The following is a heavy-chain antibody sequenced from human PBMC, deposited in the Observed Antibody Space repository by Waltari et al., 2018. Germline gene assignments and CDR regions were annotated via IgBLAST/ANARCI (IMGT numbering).Heavy chain of an antibody. J-gene: IGHJ5*02. D-gene: IGHD6-6*01. CDR3: ARGSLSSSSHLGWFDP. V-gene: IGHV1-2*02. CDR2: INPNSGGT. Sequence: QVQLVQSGAEVKKPGASVKVSCKASGYTFTGYYMHWVRQTPGQGLEWMGWINPNSGGTNYAQKFQGRVTMTRDTSISTAYMELSRLRSDDTAVYYCARGSLSSSSHLGWFDPWGQGTLVTVSS. CDR1: GYTFTGYY.